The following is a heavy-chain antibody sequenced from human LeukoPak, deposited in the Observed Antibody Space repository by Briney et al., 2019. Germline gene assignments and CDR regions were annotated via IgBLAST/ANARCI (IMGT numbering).Heavy chain of an antibody. CDR1: GGTFSSYA. Sequence: SVKVSCKASGGTFSSYAISWVRQAPGQGLEWMGGIIPIFGTANYAQKFQGRVTITADESTSTAYMELSSLRSEDTAVYYCARKTMVRGGEYYYGMDVCGKGTTVTVSS. CDR2: IIPIFGTA. J-gene: IGHJ6*04. V-gene: IGHV1-69*13. D-gene: IGHD3-10*01. CDR3: ARKTMVRGGEYYYGMDV.